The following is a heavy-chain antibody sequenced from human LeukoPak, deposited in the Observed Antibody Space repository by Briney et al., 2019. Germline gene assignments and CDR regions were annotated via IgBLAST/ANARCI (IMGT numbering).Heavy chain of an antibody. CDR3: ARKYSSGWNFDY. V-gene: IGHV1-2*02. Sequence: GASVKAPCKLSGNTFPGYYMHWVRQPPGKGFEGMGWIYPNSGGTNYAQKFQGRVTMTRDTSISTAYMELSRLRSDDTAVYYCARKYSSGWNFDYWGQGTLVTVSS. J-gene: IGHJ4*02. CDR2: IYPNSGGT. D-gene: IGHD6-19*01. CDR1: GNTFPGYY.